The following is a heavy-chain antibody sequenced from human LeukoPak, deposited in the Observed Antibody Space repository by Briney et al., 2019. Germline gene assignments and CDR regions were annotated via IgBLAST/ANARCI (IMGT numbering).Heavy chain of an antibody. CDR2: ISGSGGST. V-gene: IGHV3-23*01. Sequence: GGSLRLSCAASGFTFSSYAMSWVRQAPGKGLEWVSGISGSGGSTYYADSVKGRFTISRDNSKNTLYLQMNSLRAEDTAVYYCAKYSGSGSYAYYFDYWGQGTLVTVSS. CDR3: AKYSGSGSYAYYFDY. J-gene: IGHJ4*02. CDR1: GFTFSSYA. D-gene: IGHD3-10*01.